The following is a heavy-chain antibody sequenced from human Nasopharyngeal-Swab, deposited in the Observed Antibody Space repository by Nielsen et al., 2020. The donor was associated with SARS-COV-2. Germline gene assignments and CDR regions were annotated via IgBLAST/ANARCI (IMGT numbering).Heavy chain of an antibody. CDR2: IYASGDT. D-gene: IGHD3-10*01. J-gene: IGHJ4*02. CDR3: AREGQGTPIDF. CDR1: GFTVTNNY. V-gene: IGHV3-53*01. Sequence: GESLKISCAASGFTVTNNYMTWVRQVPGKGLEWISHIYASGDTHTADAVKGRFTISRDSSENTLHVQMSSLRAEDTAVYYCAREGQGTPIDFWGQGTLVTVSS.